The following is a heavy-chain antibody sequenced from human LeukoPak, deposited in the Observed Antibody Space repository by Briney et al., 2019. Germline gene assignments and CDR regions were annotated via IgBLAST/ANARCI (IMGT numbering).Heavy chain of an antibody. D-gene: IGHD2-2*01. CDR2: IRSKAYVGTT. CDR3: TRAYTQLGFDP. V-gene: IGHV3-49*03. Sequence: GGSLRLSCAASGFTFSSYAMSWFRQAPGKGREWVGFIRSKAYVGTTEYAASVKGRFTISRDDSKSIAYLQMNSLKTEDTAVYYCTRAYTQLGFDPWGQGTLVTVSS. J-gene: IGHJ5*02. CDR1: GFTFSSYA.